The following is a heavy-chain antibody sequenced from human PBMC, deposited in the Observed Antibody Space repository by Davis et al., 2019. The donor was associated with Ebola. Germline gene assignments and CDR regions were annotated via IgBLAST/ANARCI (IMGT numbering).Heavy chain of an antibody. CDR2: IRYDETNK. Sequence: PGGSLRLSCAASGFSFSSYGMHWVRQAPGKGLEWVAFIRYDETNKYYVDSVKGRFTISRDNSKNTLYLQMNNLRAEDTAVYYCAKEARNRPSLWFGECTFDYWGQGTLVTVSS. J-gene: IGHJ4*02. V-gene: IGHV3-30*02. CDR1: GFSFSSYG. CDR3: AKEARNRPSLWFGECTFDY. D-gene: IGHD3-10*01.